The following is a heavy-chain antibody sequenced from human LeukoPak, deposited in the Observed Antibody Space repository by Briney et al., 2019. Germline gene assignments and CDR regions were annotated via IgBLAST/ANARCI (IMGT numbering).Heavy chain of an antibody. J-gene: IGHJ4*02. Sequence: GGSLRLSCAASGFTFSSYSMNWVGQAPGKGLEWVSSISSSSSYIYYADSVKGRFTISRDNAKNSLYLQMNSLRAEDTAVYYCARELIAAAGSPFDYWGQGTLVTVSS. CDR1: GFTFSSYS. CDR2: ISSSSSYI. V-gene: IGHV3-21*01. CDR3: ARELIAAAGSPFDY. D-gene: IGHD6-13*01.